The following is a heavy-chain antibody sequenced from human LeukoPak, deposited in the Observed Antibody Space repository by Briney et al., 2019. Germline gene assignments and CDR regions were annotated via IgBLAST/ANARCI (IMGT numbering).Heavy chain of an antibody. V-gene: IGHV1-69*06. CDR2: SIPIFGTA. D-gene: IGHD3-3*01. J-gene: IGHJ5*02. CDR1: GGTFSSYA. CDR3: ARRYDFWSGFSARRKRGWFAP. Sequence: SVKVSCKASGGTFSSYAISWVRQAPGQGLEWMGGSIPIFGTAHYAQKFQGRVTITADKSTSTAYMELSSLRSEDTAVYYCARRYDFWSGFSARRKRGWFAPWGQGTLVTVSS.